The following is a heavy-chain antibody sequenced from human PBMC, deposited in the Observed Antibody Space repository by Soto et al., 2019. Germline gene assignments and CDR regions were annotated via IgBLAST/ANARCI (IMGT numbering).Heavy chain of an antibody. D-gene: IGHD2-21*02. CDR3: ARGFRVVVAAPGLVVTAIPPYYFDY. V-gene: IGHV1-46*01. CDR2: INPSGGST. CDR1: GYTFTSYY. Sequence: QVQLVQSGAEVKKPGASVKVSCKASGYTFTSYYMHWVRQAPGQGLEWMGIINPSGGSTSYAQKFQGRVTMTRDTSTSTVYMELSSLRSEDTAVYYCARGFRVVVAAPGLVVTAIPPYYFDYWGQGTLVTVSS. J-gene: IGHJ4*02.